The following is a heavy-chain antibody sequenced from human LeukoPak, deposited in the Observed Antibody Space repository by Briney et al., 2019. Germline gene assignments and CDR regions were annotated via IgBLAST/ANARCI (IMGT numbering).Heavy chain of an antibody. CDR1: GFTFSSYS. V-gene: IGHV4-38-2*01. CDR2: IYHSGRT. Sequence: KPGGSLRLSCAASGFTFSSYSMNWVRQAPGKGLEWIGSIYHSGRTFYNPSLKSRVTISVDTSKNQFSLRLTSVTAADTAVYYCARLCLPATRFDYWGQGTLVTVSS. D-gene: IGHD5-24*01. J-gene: IGHJ4*02. CDR3: ARLCLPATRFDY.